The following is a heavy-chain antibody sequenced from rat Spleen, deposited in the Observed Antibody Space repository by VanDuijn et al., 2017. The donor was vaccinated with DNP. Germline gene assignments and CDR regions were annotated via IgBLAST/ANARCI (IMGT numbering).Heavy chain of an antibody. CDR3: ARLGTQGFTY. J-gene: IGHJ3*01. Sequence: EVQLQESGPGLVKPSQSLSLTCSVTGYSITNSYWGWIRQFPENKMEWMGYINYSGSTGHNPFLKSRISITRDTSKNQFFLQVNSVTTEDTATYYLARLGTQGFTYWGQGTLVTVSS. CDR1: GYSITNSY. V-gene: IGHV3-1*01. D-gene: IGHD1-5*01. CDR2: INYSGST.